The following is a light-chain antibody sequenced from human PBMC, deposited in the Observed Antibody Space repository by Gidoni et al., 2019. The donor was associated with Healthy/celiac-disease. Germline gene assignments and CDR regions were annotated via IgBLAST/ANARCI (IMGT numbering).Light chain of an antibody. CDR3: QQRSNWPPWT. CDR1: QSVSSY. J-gene: IGKJ1*01. Sequence: EIVFTQSPATLSLSPGERATLSCRASQSVSSYLAWYQQKPGQATRLLIYDASNRATGIPARFSGSGSGTDFTITISSLEPEDFAVYYCQQRSNWPPWTFGQGTKVEIK. CDR2: DAS. V-gene: IGKV3-11*01.